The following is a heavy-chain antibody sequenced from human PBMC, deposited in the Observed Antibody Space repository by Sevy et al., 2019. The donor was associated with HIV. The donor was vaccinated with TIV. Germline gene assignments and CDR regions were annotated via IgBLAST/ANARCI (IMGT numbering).Heavy chain of an antibody. Sequence: GGSLRLSCAASGFTFDDYAMHWVRQAPGKGLEWVSGISWNSGSIGYADSVKGRFTISRDNAKNSLYLQMNSLRAEDTALYYCAKAIRGLYSYDAFDIWGQGTMVTVSS. D-gene: IGHD5-18*01. CDR1: GFTFDDYA. CDR2: ISWNSGSI. CDR3: AKAIRGLYSYDAFDI. V-gene: IGHV3-9*01. J-gene: IGHJ3*02.